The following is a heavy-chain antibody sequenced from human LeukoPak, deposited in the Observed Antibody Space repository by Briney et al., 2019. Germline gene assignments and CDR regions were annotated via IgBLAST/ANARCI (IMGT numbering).Heavy chain of an antibody. J-gene: IGHJ4*02. D-gene: IGHD5-18*01. CDR1: GGSISSYF. CDR2: IYYSGST. Sequence: SETLSLTCTVSGGSISSYFWSWIRQPPGKGLEWIGYIYYSGSTNYNPSLKSRVTISVDTSKNQFSLKLSSVRAADTAVYFCAREMDQGNSYGHVLGIWGQGISVIVSS. CDR3: AREMDQGNSYGHVLGI. V-gene: IGHV4-59*12.